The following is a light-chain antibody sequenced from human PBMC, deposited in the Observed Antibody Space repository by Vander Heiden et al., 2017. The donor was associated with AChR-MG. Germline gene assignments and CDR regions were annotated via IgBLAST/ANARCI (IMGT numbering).Light chain of an antibody. CDR3: QQDCSAWT. Sequence: EIVLTQSPGTLSLSPGERATLSCRAGQSVGSSYLAWYQQKPGQAPRLLIYAASSRATGVPDRFSGSGSGTDFTLTITRLEPEDFAVYYCQQDCSAWTFGQGTKVEIK. J-gene: IGKJ1*01. CDR2: AAS. CDR1: QSVGSSY. V-gene: IGKV3-20*01.